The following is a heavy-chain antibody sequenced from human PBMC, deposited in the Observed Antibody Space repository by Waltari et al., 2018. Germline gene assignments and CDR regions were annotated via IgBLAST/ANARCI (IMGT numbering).Heavy chain of an antibody. CDR3: ARHYWGTTGFDP. J-gene: IGHJ5*02. D-gene: IGHD3-16*01. Sequence: QVQLQESGPGLVPPSETLSLTFPDSGGSLSSSYGSWIRQPPGKGLEWIGFIYYSGATNYNPSLKSRVTISVDTSKNHISLRLTSVIAADTAIYYCARHYWGTTGFDPWGQGTLVTVSS. CDR2: IYYSGAT. CDR1: GGSLSSSY. V-gene: IGHV4-59*08.